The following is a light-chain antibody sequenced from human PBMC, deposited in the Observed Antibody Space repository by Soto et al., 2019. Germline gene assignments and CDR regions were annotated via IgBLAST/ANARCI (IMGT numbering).Light chain of an antibody. CDR2: YDD. V-gene: IGLV1-36*01. CDR3: AAWDASLNGVV. CDR1: YSNIGNNA. J-gene: IGLJ2*01. Sequence: QSVLTQPPSVSEAPRQRVTISCSGSYSNIGNNAVNWYQQLPGKAPKLLIYYDDLLPSWVSDRFSGSKSGTSASLAISGLQSEDEADYYCAAWDASLNGVVFGGGTKLTVL.